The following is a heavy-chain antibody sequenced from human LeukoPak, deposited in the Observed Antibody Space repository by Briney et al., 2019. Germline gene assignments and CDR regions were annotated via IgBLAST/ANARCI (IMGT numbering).Heavy chain of an antibody. CDR3: AKDRPVAGPAFFDY. D-gene: IGHD6-19*01. Sequence: GGSLRLSCAASGFTFSSYGMHWVRQAPGKGLEWVSAISGSGGSTYYANSVKGRFTISRDNSKNTLSLQMNSLRAEDTAVYYCAKDRPVAGPAFFDYWGQGTLVTVSS. J-gene: IGHJ4*02. V-gene: IGHV3-23*01. CDR1: GFTFSSYG. CDR2: ISGSGGST.